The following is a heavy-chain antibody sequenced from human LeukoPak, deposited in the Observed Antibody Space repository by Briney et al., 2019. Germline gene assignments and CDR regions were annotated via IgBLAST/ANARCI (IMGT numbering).Heavy chain of an antibody. CDR1: GFTFSSYG. D-gene: IGHD4-23*01. CDR3: AKDGEYYGGLNEPYYYYGMDV. CDR2: ISYDGSNK. V-gene: IGHV3-30*18. J-gene: IGHJ6*04. Sequence: GRSLRLSCAASGFTFSSYGMHWVRQAPGKGLEWVAVISYDGSNKYYADSVKGRFTISRDNSKNTLYLQMNSLRAEDTAVYYCAKDGEYYGGLNEPYYYYGMDVWGKGTTVTVSS.